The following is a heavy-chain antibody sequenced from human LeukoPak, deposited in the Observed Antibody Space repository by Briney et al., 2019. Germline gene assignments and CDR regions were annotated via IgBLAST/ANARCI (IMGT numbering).Heavy chain of an antibody. CDR2: ISGSGGST. V-gene: IGHV3-23*01. CDR3: ARDSVVAGTTGAFDI. D-gene: IGHD6-19*01. Sequence: GGSLRLSCAASGFTFSSYAMSWVRQAPGKGLEWVSAISGSGGSTYYADSVKGRFTISRDNSKNTLYLQMNSLRAEDTAVYYCARDSVVAGTTGAFDIWGQGTMVTVSS. CDR1: GFTFSSYA. J-gene: IGHJ3*02.